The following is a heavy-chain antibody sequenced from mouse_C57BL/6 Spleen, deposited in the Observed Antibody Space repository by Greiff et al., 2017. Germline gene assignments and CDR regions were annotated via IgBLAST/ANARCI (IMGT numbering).Heavy chain of an antibody. J-gene: IGHJ1*03. D-gene: IGHD2-12*01. CDR3: SKYSYDGAWYFDV. CDR1: GYTFTSYW. Sequence: QVQLQQSGTELVKPGASVKLSCKASGYTFTSYWMHWVKQRPGQGLEWIGNINPSNGGTNYNEKFKSKATLTVDKSSSTAYMQLSSLTSEDSAVDYCSKYSYDGAWYFDVWGTGTTVTVSS. CDR2: INPSNGGT. V-gene: IGHV1-53*01.